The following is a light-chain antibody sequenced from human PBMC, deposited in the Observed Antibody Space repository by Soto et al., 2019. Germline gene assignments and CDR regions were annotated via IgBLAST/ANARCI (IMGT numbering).Light chain of an antibody. J-gene: IGKJ1*01. V-gene: IGKV3-20*01. CDR3: QQYSSSPRT. Sequence: EILLTQSPGTLSLSPGERATLSCRASQRVSNNFLAWYQQKPGQPPRLLIYGASWRPTGIPDRFSGSGSGTDFTLTVSRLEPEDFAVYYCQQYSSSPRTFGQGNKVEVK. CDR2: GAS. CDR1: QRVSNNF.